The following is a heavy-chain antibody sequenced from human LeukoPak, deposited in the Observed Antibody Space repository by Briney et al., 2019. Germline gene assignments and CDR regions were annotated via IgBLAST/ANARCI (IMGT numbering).Heavy chain of an antibody. D-gene: IGHD1-26*01. V-gene: IGHV3-73*01. CDR3: TSGVGATRIDY. Sequence: PGGSLRLSCAASGFTFSGSAMHWVRQASGKGLEWVGRIRSKANGYATAYAASVKGRFTISRDDSKNTAYLQMNSLKTEDTAVYYCTSGVGATRIDYWGQGTLVTVSS. CDR2: IRSKANGYAT. CDR1: GFTFSGSA. J-gene: IGHJ4*02.